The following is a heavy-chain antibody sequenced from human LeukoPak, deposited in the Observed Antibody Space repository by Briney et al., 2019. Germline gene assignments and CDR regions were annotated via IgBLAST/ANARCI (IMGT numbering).Heavy chain of an antibody. J-gene: IGHJ3*02. CDR2: ISSSGGYR. V-gene: IGHV3-21*01. CDR1: EFTFSTYS. Sequence: GGSLRLSYAASEFTFSTYSMNWVRQAPGKGLERVSSISSSGGYRYYADSVKGRFTISRDNAKNSLFLQMNSLRAEDTAVYYCARDGDDAFDIWGQGTMVTVSS. D-gene: IGHD7-27*01. CDR3: ARDGDDAFDI.